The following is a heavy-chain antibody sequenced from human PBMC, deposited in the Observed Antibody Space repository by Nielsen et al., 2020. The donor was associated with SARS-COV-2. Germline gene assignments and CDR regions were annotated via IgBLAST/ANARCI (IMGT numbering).Heavy chain of an antibody. CDR2: IYHSGST. V-gene: IGHV4-4*02. Sequence: VRQAPGKGLEWIGEIYHSGSTNYNPSLKSRVTISVDKSKNQFSLKLSSVTAADTAVYYCAAVSSSWYGDDYWGQGTLVTVSS. CDR3: AAVSSSWYGDDY. D-gene: IGHD6-13*01. J-gene: IGHJ4*02.